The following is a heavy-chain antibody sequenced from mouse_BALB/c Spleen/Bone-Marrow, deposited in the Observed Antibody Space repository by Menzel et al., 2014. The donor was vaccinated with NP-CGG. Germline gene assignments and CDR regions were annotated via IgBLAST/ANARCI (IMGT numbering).Heavy chain of an antibody. V-gene: IGHV2-2*02. J-gene: IGHJ4*01. CDR1: GFSLTSYG. CDR3: ASPYYGNYVYAMDY. CDR2: IWSGGST. D-gene: IGHD2-10*01. Sequence: VRLVESGPGLVQPSQSLSITCTVSGFSLTSYGVHWVRQSLGKGLEWLGVIWSGGSTDYNAAFISRLSISKDNSKSQVFFKMNSLQANDTAIYYCASPYYGNYVYAMDYWGQGTSVTVSS.